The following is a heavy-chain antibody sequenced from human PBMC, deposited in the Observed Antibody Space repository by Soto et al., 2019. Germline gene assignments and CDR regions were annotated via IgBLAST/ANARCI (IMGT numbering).Heavy chain of an antibody. CDR1: GGSFSGYY. D-gene: IGHD1-26*01. Sequence: SETLSLTCAVYGGSFSGYYWSWIRQPPGKGLEWIGEINHSGSTNYNPSLKSRVTISVDTSKNQFSLKLSSVTAADTAVYYCARRFRVGATKYYFDYWGQGTLVTVSS. V-gene: IGHV4-34*01. CDR2: INHSGST. J-gene: IGHJ4*02. CDR3: ARRFRVGATKYYFDY.